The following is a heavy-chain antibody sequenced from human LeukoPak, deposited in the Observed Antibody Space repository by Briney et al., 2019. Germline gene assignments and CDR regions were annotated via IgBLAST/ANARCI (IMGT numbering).Heavy chain of an antibody. D-gene: IGHD2-2*01. J-gene: IGHJ4*02. Sequence: SVKVSCKASGYTFTSYGISWVRQAPGQGLEWMGGIIPIFGTANYAQKFQGRVTITADESTSTAYMELSSLRSEDTAVYYCAKDTIGNWAYQLPKTPLDYWGQGTLVTVSS. CDR1: GYTFTSYG. CDR2: IIPIFGTA. V-gene: IGHV1-69*13. CDR3: AKDTIGNWAYQLPKTPLDY.